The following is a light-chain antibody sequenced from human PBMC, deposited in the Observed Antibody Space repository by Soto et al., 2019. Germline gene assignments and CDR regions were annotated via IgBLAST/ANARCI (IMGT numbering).Light chain of an antibody. CDR2: GAS. CDR3: QQYNNWPQT. V-gene: IGKV3-15*01. CDR1: QSVSSN. J-gene: IGKJ1*01. Sequence: EIVMTQSPATLSLSPGEIATPSCRASQSVSSNLAWYQQKPGQAPRLLIYGASTRATGIPARFSGSGSGTEFTLTISSLQSEDVAVYYCQQYNNWPQTFGQGTKVDIK.